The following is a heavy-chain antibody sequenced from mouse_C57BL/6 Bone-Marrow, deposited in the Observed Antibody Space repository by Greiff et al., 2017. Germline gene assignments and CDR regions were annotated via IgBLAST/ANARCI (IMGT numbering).Heavy chain of an antibody. D-gene: IGHD1-1*01. J-gene: IGHJ1*03. CDR2: ISSGSSTI. CDR3: ARPFITTVVAHWYFDV. Sequence: EVQRVESGGGLVKPGGSLKLSCAASGFTFSDYGMHWVRQAPEKGLEWVAYISSGSSTIYYADTVKGRFTISRDNAKNTLFLQMTSLRSEDTAMYYCARPFITTVVAHWYFDVWGTGTTVTGSS. CDR1: GFTFSDYG. V-gene: IGHV5-17*01.